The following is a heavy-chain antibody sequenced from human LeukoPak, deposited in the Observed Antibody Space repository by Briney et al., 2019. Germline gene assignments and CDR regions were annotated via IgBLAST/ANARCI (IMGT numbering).Heavy chain of an antibody. J-gene: IGHJ4*02. CDR1: GYTFTGYY. D-gene: IGHD1-14*01. CDR2: INLNSGGT. Sequence: ASVKVSCKTSGYTFTGYYMHWMRQAPGQGLEWMGWINLNSGGTNYAQKFQGRVIMTRDTSTSTAYMELNRLRFDDTAVYYCASWAGGNEPIAGFDYWGQGTLVTVSS. V-gene: IGHV1-2*02. CDR3: ASWAGGNEPIAGFDY.